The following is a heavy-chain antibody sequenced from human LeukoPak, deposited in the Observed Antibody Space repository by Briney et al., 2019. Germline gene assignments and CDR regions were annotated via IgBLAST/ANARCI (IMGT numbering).Heavy chain of an antibody. CDR1: GGSFSGYY. CDR3: ARAYYYGMDV. Sequence: TPSETLSLTCAVYGGSFSGYYWSWIRQPPGKGLEWIGEINHSGSTNYNPSLKSRVTISVDTSKNQFSLKLSSVTAADTAVNYCARAYYYGMDVWGQGTTVTVSS. CDR2: INHSGST. J-gene: IGHJ6*02. V-gene: IGHV4-34*01.